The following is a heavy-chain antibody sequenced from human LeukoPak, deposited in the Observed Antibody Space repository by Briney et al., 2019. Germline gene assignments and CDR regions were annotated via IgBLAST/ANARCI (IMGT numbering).Heavy chain of an antibody. CDR2: ISGSGGST. V-gene: IGHV3-23*01. CDR3: AKKGGGYIWGSYRYFDY. J-gene: IGHJ4*02. Sequence: PGGSLRLSCAASGFTFNSYAMSWVRQAPGKGLEWVSAISGSGGSTYYADSVKGRFTISRDNSKNTLYLQMNSLRAEDTAVYYCAKKGGGYIWGSYRYFDYWGQGTLVTVSS. CDR1: GFTFNSYA. D-gene: IGHD3-16*02.